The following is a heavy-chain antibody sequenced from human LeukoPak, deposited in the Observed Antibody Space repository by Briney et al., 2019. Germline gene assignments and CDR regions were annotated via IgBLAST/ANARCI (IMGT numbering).Heavy chain of an antibody. J-gene: IGHJ6*03. CDR1: GGSISSSSYY. V-gene: IGHV4-39*01. Sequence: KSSETLSLTCTVSGGSISSSSYYWGWIRQPPGKGLEWIGSIYYSGSTYYNPSLKSRVTLSVDTSKNQFSLKLSSVTAADTAVYCCARQIVYYYYMDVWGKGTTVTVSS. CDR3: ARQIVYYYYMDV. CDR2: IYYSGST. D-gene: IGHD3-22*01.